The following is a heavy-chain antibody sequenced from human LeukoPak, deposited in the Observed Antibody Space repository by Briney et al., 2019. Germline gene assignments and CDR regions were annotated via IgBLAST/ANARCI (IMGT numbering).Heavy chain of an antibody. D-gene: IGHD2-15*01. CDR3: ARSIGDCSGGSCSSYYFDY. J-gene: IGHJ4*02. Sequence: ASVKVSCKASGYIFTNYYMHWVRQAPGQGLEWMGIINPSGGGTNYAQKFQGRVTITADESTSTAYMELSSLRSEDTAVYYCARSIGDCSGGSCSSYYFDYWGQGTLVTVSS. CDR1: GYIFTNYY. CDR2: INPSGGGT. V-gene: IGHV1-46*01.